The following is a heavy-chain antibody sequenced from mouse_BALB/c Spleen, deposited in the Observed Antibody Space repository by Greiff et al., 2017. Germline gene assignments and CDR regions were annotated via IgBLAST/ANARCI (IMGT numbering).Heavy chain of an antibody. CDR1: GFTFNTYA. J-gene: IGHJ4*01. D-gene: IGHD2-10*02. CDR2: IRSKSNNYAT. V-gene: IGHV10-1*02. Sequence: EVQRVESGGGLVQPKGSLKLSCAASGFTFNTYAMNWVRQAPGKGLEWVARIRSKSNNYATYYADSVKDRFTISRDDSQSMLYLQMNNLKTEDTAMYYCGRQGYGNYVGYAMDYWGQGTSVTVSS. CDR3: GRQGYGNYVGYAMDY.